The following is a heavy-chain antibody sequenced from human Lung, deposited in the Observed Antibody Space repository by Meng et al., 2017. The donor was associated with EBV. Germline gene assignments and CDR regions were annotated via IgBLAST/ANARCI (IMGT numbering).Heavy chain of an antibody. J-gene: IGHJ4*02. Sequence: PPESGHSLVTPPLTLSLTCAVSGGSVSSGGYYWSWIRQSPGKGLEWIGHIYYSGRTYYNPSLKSRVTISADTSKNQFSLKLSSVTAADTAVYYCARAPYGSGVDYWGQGTLVTVSS. CDR2: IYYSGRT. CDR3: ARAPYGSGVDY. CDR1: GGSVSSGGYY. V-gene: IGHV4-30-4*01. D-gene: IGHD3-10*01.